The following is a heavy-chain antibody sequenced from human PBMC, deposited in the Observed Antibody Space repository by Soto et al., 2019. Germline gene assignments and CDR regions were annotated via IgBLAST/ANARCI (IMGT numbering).Heavy chain of an antibody. D-gene: IGHD3-22*01. CDR3: ARPIEGGTSGYYH. CDR2: FYYTGST. CDR1: GGSISSSNYY. Sequence: PSETLSLTFTVSGGSISSSNYYWAWIRQPPGKGLEWIGSFYYTGSTYYNPSLRSRVTISVDTSKNQFSLKLSSVTAADTAVYYCARPIEGGTSGYYHWGQGTLVTVSS. V-gene: IGHV4-39*01. J-gene: IGHJ5*02.